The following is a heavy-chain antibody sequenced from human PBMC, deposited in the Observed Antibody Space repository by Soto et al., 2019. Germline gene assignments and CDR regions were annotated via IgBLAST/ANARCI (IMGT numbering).Heavy chain of an antibody. J-gene: IGHJ4*02. CDR1: GYSFTSYW. V-gene: IGHV5-10-1*01. CDR2: IDPSDSYT. CDR3: ARQTTTNNWNYGDFDY. Sequence: GESLKISCKGSGYSFTSYWISWVRQMPGKGLEWMGRIDPSDSYTNYSPSFQGHVTISADKSISTAYLQWSSLKASDTAMYYCARQTTTNNWNYGDFDYWGQGTLVTVS. D-gene: IGHD1-7*01.